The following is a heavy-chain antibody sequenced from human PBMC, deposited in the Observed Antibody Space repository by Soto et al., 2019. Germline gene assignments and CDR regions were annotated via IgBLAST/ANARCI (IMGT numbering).Heavy chain of an antibody. Sequence: QVQLQESGPGLVKPSQTLSLTCTVSGGSISSGDYYWSWIRQPPGKGLEWIGYIYSSGSTYYNPSLKRRVTISVDTSKTHFSLKLSSVTAADTAVYYCARDSYYYDTSGYYCLDFWGQGALVTVSS. CDR1: GGSISSGDYY. J-gene: IGHJ4*02. CDR2: IYSSGST. V-gene: IGHV4-30-4*01. D-gene: IGHD3-22*01. CDR3: ARDSYYYDTSGYYCLDF.